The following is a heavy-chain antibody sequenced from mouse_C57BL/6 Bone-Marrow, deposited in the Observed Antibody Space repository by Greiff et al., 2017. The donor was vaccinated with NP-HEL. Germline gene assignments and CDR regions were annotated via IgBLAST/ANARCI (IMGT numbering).Heavy chain of an antibody. J-gene: IGHJ4*01. CDR2: IWSDGST. CDR3: ARHYYGSSYDYAMDY. CDR1: GFSLTSYG. D-gene: IGHD1-1*01. V-gene: IGHV2-6-1*01. Sequence: VQLVESGPGLVAPSQSLSITCTVSGFSLTSYGVHWVRQPPGKGLEWLVVIWSDGSTTYNSALKSRLSISKDNSKSQVFLKMNSRQTDDTAMYYCARHYYGSSYDYAMDYWGQGTSVTVSS.